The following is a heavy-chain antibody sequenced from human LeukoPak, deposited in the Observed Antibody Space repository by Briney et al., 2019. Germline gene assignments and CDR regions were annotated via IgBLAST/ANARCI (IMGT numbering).Heavy chain of an antibody. J-gene: IGHJ4*02. CDR2: GTPSGVA. V-gene: IGHV4-34*01. Sequence: SETQSLTGAVYGRSCSGDYGTWIRQPPGKGLEWIGEGTPSGVAHYNPSLKSPVTISVDTSKNQFSLMVTSVTAADTALYFCARTLYYEPSYLDSWGRGTLVTVSS. CDR3: ARTLYYEPSYLDS. D-gene: IGHD3-22*01. CDR1: GRSCSGDY.